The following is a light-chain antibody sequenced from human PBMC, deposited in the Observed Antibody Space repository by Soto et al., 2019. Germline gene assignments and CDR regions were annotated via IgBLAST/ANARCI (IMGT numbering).Light chain of an antibody. CDR2: AAY. Sequence: DIQMTQSPASLSVSLGGRATISCRASQSVGNYLAWYQQRPGQAPKLLIYAAYTMHTGVPARFSGSGSGTEFTLTISSLQSEDFAPYYCQQNNHSPQTFGQGTKVDIK. V-gene: IGKV1-39*01. CDR3: QQNNHSPQT. J-gene: IGKJ1*01. CDR1: QSVGNY.